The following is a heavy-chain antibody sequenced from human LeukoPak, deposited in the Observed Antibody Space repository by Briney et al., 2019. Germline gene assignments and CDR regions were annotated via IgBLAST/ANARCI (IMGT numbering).Heavy chain of an antibody. CDR1: GGSISSGDYY. CDR2: IYYSGST. CDR3: ARDRGPYSGYDSYYFDY. J-gene: IGHJ4*02. D-gene: IGHD5-12*01. Sequence: SETLSLTCTVSGGSISSGDYYWSWIRQHPGKGLEWIGYIYYSGSTYYNSSLKSRVTISVDTSKNQFSLKLSSVTAADTAVYYCARDRGPYSGYDSYYFDYWGQGTLVTVSS. V-gene: IGHV4-31*03.